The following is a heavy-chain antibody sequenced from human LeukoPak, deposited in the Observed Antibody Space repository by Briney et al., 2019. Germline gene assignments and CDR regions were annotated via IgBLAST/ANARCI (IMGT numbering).Heavy chain of an antibody. CDR2: VSYDGSNK. CDR3: ARDRRGYNYGPVDY. Sequence: GGSLRLSCAASGFTFSSYATHWVRQAPGKGLEWVAVVSYDGSNKYYADSVKGRFTISRDNSKNTLHLQMNSLRAEDTAVFYCARDRRGYNYGPVDYWGQGTLVTVSS. D-gene: IGHD1-20*01. CDR1: GFTFSSYA. V-gene: IGHV3-30*04. J-gene: IGHJ4*02.